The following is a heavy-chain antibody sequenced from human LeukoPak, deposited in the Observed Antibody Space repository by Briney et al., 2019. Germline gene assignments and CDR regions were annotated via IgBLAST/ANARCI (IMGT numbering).Heavy chain of an antibody. CDR1: GLTFSSYA. CDR2: ISGSGGST. Sequence: GGSLRLSCAASGLTFSSYAMSWVRQAPGKGLEWVSAISGSGGSTDYAGSVKGRFTISRDNSKNTLYLQMNSLRAEDTAVYYCARDPLATVVTLGAFDIWGQGTMVTVSS. D-gene: IGHD4-23*01. V-gene: IGHV3-23*01. J-gene: IGHJ3*02. CDR3: ARDPLATVVTLGAFDI.